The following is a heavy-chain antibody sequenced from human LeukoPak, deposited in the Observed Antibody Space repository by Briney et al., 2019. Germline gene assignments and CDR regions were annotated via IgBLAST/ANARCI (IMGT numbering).Heavy chain of an antibody. V-gene: IGHV3-73*01. Sequence: GGSLRLSCAASGFPCCGSAMHWVRQASGKGLEWVGRIRSKANSYATAYAASVKGRFTISRDDSKNTAYLQMNSLKTEDTAVYYCTRMGATYYYYYYMDVWGKGTTVTVSS. CDR1: GFPCCGSA. D-gene: IGHD1-26*01. CDR3: TRMGATYYYYYYMDV. J-gene: IGHJ6*03. CDR2: IRSKANSYAT.